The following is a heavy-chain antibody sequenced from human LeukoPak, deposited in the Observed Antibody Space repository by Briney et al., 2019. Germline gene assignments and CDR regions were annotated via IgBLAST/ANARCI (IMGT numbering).Heavy chain of an antibody. V-gene: IGHV1-18*01. CDR3: ARESTSYLDSSGYALFDY. CDR1: GYTFTSYG. CDR2: ISAYNGKT. Sequence: SVTVSCKSSGYTFTSYGISWVRQAPGQGLEWMGWISAYNGKTTYAQNLQGRVTLTTDTSTSTAYMELRSLRSDDTAVYYCARESTSYLDSSGYALFDYWGQGTPVTVSS. J-gene: IGHJ4*02. D-gene: IGHD3-22*01.